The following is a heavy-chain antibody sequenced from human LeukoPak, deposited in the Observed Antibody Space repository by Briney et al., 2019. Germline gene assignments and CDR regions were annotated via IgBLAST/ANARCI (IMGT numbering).Heavy chain of an antibody. CDR1: GGSISSGGYY. D-gene: IGHD3-10*01. CDR3: AREQFLGGAYFFDY. V-gene: IGHV4-61*02. CDR2: IYSSGST. Sequence: SETLSLTCTVSGGSISSGGYYWSWIRQPAGKGLEWIGRIYSSGSTNYNPSLKSRVTISLDTSKNQFSLRLSSVTAADTAVYHCAREQFLGGAYFFDYWGQGTLVTVSS. J-gene: IGHJ4*02.